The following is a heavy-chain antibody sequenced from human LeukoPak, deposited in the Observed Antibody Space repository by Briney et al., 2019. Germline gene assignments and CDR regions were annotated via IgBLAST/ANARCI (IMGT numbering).Heavy chain of an antibody. CDR1: GGTFSSYA. CDR2: IIPIFGTA. CDR3: ASGLGYYDSSGYYTDLDY. V-gene: IGHV1-69*05. D-gene: IGHD3-22*01. Sequence: SVKVSCKASGGTFSSYAISWVRQAPGQGLEWMGGIIPIFGTANYAQKFQGRVTITRDESTSTAYMELSSLRSEDTAVYYYASGLGYYDSSGYYTDLDYWGQGTLVTVSS. J-gene: IGHJ4*02.